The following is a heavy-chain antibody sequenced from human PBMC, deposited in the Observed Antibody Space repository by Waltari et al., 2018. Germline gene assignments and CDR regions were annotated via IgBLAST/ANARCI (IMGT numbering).Heavy chain of an antibody. V-gene: IGHV3-53*01. D-gene: IGHD1-26*01. J-gene: IGHJ4*02. Sequence: EVQLVESGGGLIQPGGSLRLSCAASAFSVSSNDMTWVRQAPGKGLEWLSIVTSDDKTYSEDSVKGRFTIARDNSKNTLYLEMSSLTAEDTAVYYCARDKGVEPTTRFDYWGQGTLVTVSS. CDR2: VTSDDKT. CDR1: AFSVSSND. CDR3: ARDKGVEPTTRFDY.